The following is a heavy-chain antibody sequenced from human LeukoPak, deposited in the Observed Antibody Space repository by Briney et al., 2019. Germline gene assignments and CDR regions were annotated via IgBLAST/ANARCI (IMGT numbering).Heavy chain of an antibody. Sequence: GGSLRLSCAASGFTVSSNYMSWVRQAPGKGLEWVSLIYSGGSTYYADSVKGRFIISRDNSKNTLYLQMNSLRAEDRAVYYCARVDIDIVAGMDVWGQGTTVTVSS. V-gene: IGHV3-53*01. CDR1: GFTVSSNY. CDR3: ARVDIDIVAGMDV. J-gene: IGHJ6*02. CDR2: IYSGGST. D-gene: IGHD2-2*03.